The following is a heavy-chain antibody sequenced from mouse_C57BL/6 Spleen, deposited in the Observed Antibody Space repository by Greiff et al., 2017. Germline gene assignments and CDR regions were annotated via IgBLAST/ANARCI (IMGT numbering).Heavy chain of an antibody. CDR1: GYTFTEYT. J-gene: IGHJ3*01. V-gene: IGHV1-62-2*01. Sequence: QVQLQQSGAELVKPGASVKLSCKASGYTFTEYTIHWVKQRSGQGLEWIGWFYPGSGSIKYNEKFKDKATLTADKSSSTVYMELSRLTSEDSAVYVGARHATITTSAGAWFAYWGQGTLVTVSA. CDR3: ARHATITTSAGAWFAY. CDR2: FYPGSGSI. D-gene: IGHD1-1*01.